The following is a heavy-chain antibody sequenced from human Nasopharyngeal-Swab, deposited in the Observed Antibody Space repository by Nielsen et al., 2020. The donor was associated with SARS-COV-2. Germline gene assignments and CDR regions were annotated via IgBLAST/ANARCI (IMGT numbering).Heavy chain of an antibody. CDR2: ISAYNGNT. D-gene: IGHD2-21*02. CDR1: GYTFTSYG. V-gene: IGHV1-18*01. Sequence: GESLKISCKGSGYTFTSYGISWVRQAPGQGLEWMGWISAYNGNTNYAQKLQGRVTMTIDTSTSTAYMELRSLRSDDTAVYYCARLAICGGDCYPFDYWGQGTLVTVSS. J-gene: IGHJ4*02. CDR3: ARLAICGGDCYPFDY.